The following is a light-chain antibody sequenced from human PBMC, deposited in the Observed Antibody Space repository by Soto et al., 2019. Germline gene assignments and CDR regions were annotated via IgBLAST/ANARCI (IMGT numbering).Light chain of an antibody. V-gene: IGLV2-14*01. CDR2: EVT. Sequence: QSALTQPASVSGSPGQSITISCTGTSSDIGGYKYVSWYQQHPGKAPKLIIYEVTNRPSGVSDRFSGSKSGNTASLTISGLQAEDEAHYYCSSYTIYSTLLLFGGGTKLTVL. J-gene: IGLJ2*01. CDR1: SSDIGGYKY. CDR3: SSYTIYSTLLL.